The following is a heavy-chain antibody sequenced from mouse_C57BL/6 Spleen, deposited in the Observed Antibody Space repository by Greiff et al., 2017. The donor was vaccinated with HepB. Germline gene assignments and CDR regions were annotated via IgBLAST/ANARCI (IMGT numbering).Heavy chain of an antibody. CDR2: IDPSDSYT. CDR3: ASRGLGNQYYFDY. J-gene: IGHJ2*01. V-gene: IGHV1-59*01. Sequence: QVQLQQPGAELVRPGTSVKLSCKASGYTFTSYWMHWVKQRPGQGLEWIGVIDPSDSYTNYNQKFKGKATLTVDTSSSTAYMQLSSLTSEDSAVYDCASRGLGNQYYFDYWGQGTTLTVSS. CDR1: GYTFTSYW. D-gene: IGHD2-1*01.